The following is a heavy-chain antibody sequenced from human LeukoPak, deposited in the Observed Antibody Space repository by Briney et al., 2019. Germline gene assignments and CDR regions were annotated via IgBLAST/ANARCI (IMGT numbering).Heavy chain of an antibody. CDR3: ARDNSVRDEAWWFSP. CDR1: GFTFSSYA. CDR2: ISPSGGST. J-gene: IGHJ5*02. V-gene: IGHV1-46*01. D-gene: IGHD5-24*01. Sequence: GRSLRLSCAASGFTFSSYAMHWVRQAPGQGPEWMGVISPSGGSTTYAQKFQGRVTLTRDMSTSTDYLELSSLRSEDTAVYYCARDNSVRDEAWWFSPWGQGTLVTVSS.